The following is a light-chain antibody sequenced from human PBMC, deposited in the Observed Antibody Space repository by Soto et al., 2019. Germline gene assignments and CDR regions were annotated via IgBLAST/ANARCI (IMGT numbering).Light chain of an antibody. CDR1: QSIGTN. CDR2: DAS. V-gene: IGKV1-39*01. CDR3: QQYYSFPRT. J-gene: IGKJ2*01. Sequence: DIQMTQSPSSLSASVGDRVTITCRASQSIGTNLNWYHQKPGKAPNLLIYDASSLQSGVPSRFSGSGSGTDFTLTISSLQPEDFATYFCQQYYSFPRTFGHGTKLEIK.